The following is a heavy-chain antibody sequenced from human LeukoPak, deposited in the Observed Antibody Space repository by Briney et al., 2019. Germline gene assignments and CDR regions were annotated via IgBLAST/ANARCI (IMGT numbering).Heavy chain of an antibody. CDR2: ISSSSTTI. CDR1: GFTFSDYE. Sequence: PGGSLRLSCAASGFTFSDYEMNWVRQAPGKGLEWVSYISSSSTTIYYADSVKGRFTISRDNAKNSVYLQMSSLRAEDTALYYCARDYYDGSGYPSWFDPWGQGTLVTVSS. J-gene: IGHJ5*02. V-gene: IGHV3-48*03. CDR3: ARDYYDGSGYPSWFDP. D-gene: IGHD3-22*01.